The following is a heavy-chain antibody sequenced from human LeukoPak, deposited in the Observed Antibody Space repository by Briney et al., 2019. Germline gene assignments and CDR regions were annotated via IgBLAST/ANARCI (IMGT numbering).Heavy chain of an antibody. Sequence: GASVKVSCKASGYTFTSYGISWVRQAPGQGLEWMGWISAYNGNTNYAQKLQGRVTMTTDTSTSTAYMELRSLRSDDTAVYYCARDSGYDPEGPPYYYDSSGYYYPTRFGYWGQGTLVTVSS. CDR2: ISAYNGNT. V-gene: IGHV1-18*01. D-gene: IGHD3-22*01. J-gene: IGHJ4*02. CDR1: GYTFTSYG. CDR3: ARDSGYDPEGPPYYYDSSGYYYPTRFGY.